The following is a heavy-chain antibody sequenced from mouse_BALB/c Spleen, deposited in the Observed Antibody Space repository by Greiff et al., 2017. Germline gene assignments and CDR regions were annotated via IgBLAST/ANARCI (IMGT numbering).Heavy chain of an antibody. CDR3: ARNYRYDDGSYAMDY. CDR2: IYPGSGNT. Sequence: QVQLQQFGAELARPGASVKLSCKASGYTFTDYYINWVKQRTGQGLEWIGEIYPGSGNTYYNEKFKGKATLTADKSSSTAYMQLSSLTSEDSAVYFCARNYRYDDGSYAMDYWGQGTSVTVSS. D-gene: IGHD2-14*01. CDR1: GYTFTDYY. J-gene: IGHJ4*01. V-gene: IGHV1-77*01.